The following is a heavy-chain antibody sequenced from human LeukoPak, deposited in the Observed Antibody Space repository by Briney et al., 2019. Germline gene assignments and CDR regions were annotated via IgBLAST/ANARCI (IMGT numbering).Heavy chain of an antibody. CDR3: ARDGTTLSMVRGVIPTYNWFDP. CDR1: GYTFISYA. CDR2: INMNTGNP. Sequence: ASVKVSCKASGYTFISYAMNWVRQAPGQGLEWMGWINMNTGNPTYAQGFTGRFVFSLDTSVSTSYLQISSLKAEDTAVYYCARDGTTLSMVRGVIPTYNWFDPWGQGTLVTVSS. D-gene: IGHD3-10*01. V-gene: IGHV7-4-1*02. J-gene: IGHJ5*02.